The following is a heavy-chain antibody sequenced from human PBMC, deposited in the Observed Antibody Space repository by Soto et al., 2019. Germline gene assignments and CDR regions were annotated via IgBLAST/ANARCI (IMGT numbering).Heavy chain of an antibody. J-gene: IGHJ6*01. CDR3: ARTSLGYGSGSYNMDV. V-gene: IGHV4-30-4*01. D-gene: IGHD3-10*01. CDR1: GGSISSGDYY. CDR2: ICYSGST. Sequence: SETLSLTCTVSGGSISSGDYYWSWIRQPPGKGLEWIGYICYSGSTYYNPSLKSRVTISVDTSKNQFSLKLSSVTAADTAVYYCARTSLGYGSGSYNMDVWGQGTTVTVAS.